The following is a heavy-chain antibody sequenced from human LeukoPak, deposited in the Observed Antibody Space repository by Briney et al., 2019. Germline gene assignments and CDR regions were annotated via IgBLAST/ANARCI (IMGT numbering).Heavy chain of an antibody. CDR2: INWNGGST. Sequence: GRSLRLSCAASGFTFNNCAMTGVKQAQAKGLEWVSGINWNGGSTGYAVSVKGRFTISRDNAKNSLYLQMNSLRAADTALYYCARVRSPLYSSSWSRSEYYFDYWGQGTLVTVSS. CDR1: GFTFNNCA. V-gene: IGHV3-20*04. D-gene: IGHD6-13*01. J-gene: IGHJ4*02. CDR3: ARVRSPLYSSSWSRSEYYFDY.